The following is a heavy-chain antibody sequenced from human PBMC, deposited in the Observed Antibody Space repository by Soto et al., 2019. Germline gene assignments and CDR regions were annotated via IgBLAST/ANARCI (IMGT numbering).Heavy chain of an antibody. CDR1: GYTFASNY. CDR2: INPSSGST. J-gene: IGHJ4*02. CDR3: ARLPTVVPHKGEDY. D-gene: IGHD2-21*01. Sequence: QVQLVQSGAEVKKPGASEKVSCKASGYTFASNYIHWVRQAPGQGLEWMGTINPSSGSTYFAQKFQGRLTMTRDTSTRTADMNLSSLRFDDTAVYYCARLPTVVPHKGEDYWGQGTLVTVTS. V-gene: IGHV1-46*01.